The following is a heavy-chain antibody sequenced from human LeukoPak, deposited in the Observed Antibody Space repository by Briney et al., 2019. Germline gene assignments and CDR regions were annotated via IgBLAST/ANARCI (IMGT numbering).Heavy chain of an antibody. J-gene: IGHJ4*02. CDR2: ISYDGGDK. D-gene: IGHD6-13*01. CDR3: ARDRDIAAAGYYFDY. CDR1: GFTFSNYG. Sequence: GGSLRLSCAASGFTFSNYGMHWVRQTPGKGLAWVAVISYDGGDKHYADSVKGRFTISRDNSKNTLYLQMNSLRAEDTAVYYCARDRDIAAAGYYFDYWGQGTLVTVSS. V-gene: IGHV3-30*03.